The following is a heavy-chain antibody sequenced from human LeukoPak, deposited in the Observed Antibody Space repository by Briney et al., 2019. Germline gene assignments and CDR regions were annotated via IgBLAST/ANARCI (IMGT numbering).Heavy chain of an antibody. CDR3: ARGDAGSFSGYDY. J-gene: IGHJ4*02. CDR2: INPSSGSS. Sequence: ASVKVSCKASGYTFTNYYMHWVRQAPGQGPEWMGVINPSSGSSTYAQKFQDRVTMTRDTSTSTVYMEVSSLRSEDTAMYYCARGDAGSFSGYDYWGQGTLVTVSS. V-gene: IGHV1-46*01. CDR1: GYTFTNYY. D-gene: IGHD1-26*01.